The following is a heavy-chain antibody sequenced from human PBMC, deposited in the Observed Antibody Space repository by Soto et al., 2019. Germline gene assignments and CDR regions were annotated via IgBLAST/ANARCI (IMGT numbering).Heavy chain of an antibody. D-gene: IGHD6-13*01. Sequence: ASVNVSCKSSGYTFTSYSMHWGHGAPGQRLEWMGWINAGNGNTKYSQKFQGRVTITRDTSASTAYMELSSLRSEDTAVYYCARASMGIAYYYYGMDVWGQGTTVTVSS. CDR2: INAGNGNT. CDR1: GYTFTSYS. V-gene: IGHV1-3*01. CDR3: ARASMGIAYYYYGMDV. J-gene: IGHJ6*02.